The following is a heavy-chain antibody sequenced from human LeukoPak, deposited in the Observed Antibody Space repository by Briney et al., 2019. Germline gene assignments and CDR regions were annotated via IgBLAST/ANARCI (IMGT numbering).Heavy chain of an antibody. CDR1: GGTFSSYA. D-gene: IGHD2-2*01. J-gene: IGHJ6*03. CDR2: IIPIFGTA. CDR3: ARGDIVVVPAANSGYYYMDV. Sequence: SVKVSCKASGGTFSSYAISWVRQAPGQGLEWMGGIIPIFGTANYAQKFQGRVTITADKSTSTAYMELSSLRSEDTAVYYCARGDIVVVPAANSGYYYMDVWGKGTTVTVSS. V-gene: IGHV1-69*06.